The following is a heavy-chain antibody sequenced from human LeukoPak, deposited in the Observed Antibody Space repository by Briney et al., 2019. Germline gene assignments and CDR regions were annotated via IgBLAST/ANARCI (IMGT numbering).Heavy chain of an antibody. V-gene: IGHV1-46*01. Sequence: ASVKVSCKASGYTFTSFYMHWVRQAPGQGLEWMGIFNPSGSSTTYAQKFQGRVTMTRDTSTSIVYMELSSLGSEDTAVYYCARAGENYYDFYYWGQGTLVTVSS. J-gene: IGHJ4*02. CDR3: ARAGENYYDFYY. CDR1: GYTFTSFY. D-gene: IGHD1-26*01. CDR2: FNPSGSST.